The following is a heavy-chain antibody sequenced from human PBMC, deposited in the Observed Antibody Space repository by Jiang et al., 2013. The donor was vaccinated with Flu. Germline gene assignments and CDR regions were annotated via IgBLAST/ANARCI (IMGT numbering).Heavy chain of an antibody. CDR2: ISEDGSRK. CDR3: ARDAMRGGDFDF. V-gene: IGHV3-7*03. Sequence: ASISEDGSRKYYGDSVRGRCTISRDNARNSLYLQINSLRAEDTAIYYCARDAMRGGDFDFWGEGTLGHHLL. D-gene: IGHD2-21*01. J-gene: IGHJ4*02.